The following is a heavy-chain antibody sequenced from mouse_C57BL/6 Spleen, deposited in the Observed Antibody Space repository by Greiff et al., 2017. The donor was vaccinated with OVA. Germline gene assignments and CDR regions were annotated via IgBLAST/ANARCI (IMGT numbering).Heavy chain of an antibody. CDR3: ARETQLGRLYFEV. V-gene: IGHV5-4*01. Sequence: EVKLVESGGGLVKPGGSLKLSCAASGFTFSSYAMSWVRQTPEKRLEWVATISDGGSYTYYPDNVKGRFTISRDNAKNNLYLQMSHLKSEDTAMYYCARETQLGRLYFEVWGTGTTVTVSS. J-gene: IGHJ1*03. CDR1: GFTFSSYA. D-gene: IGHD4-1*02. CDR2: ISDGGSYT.